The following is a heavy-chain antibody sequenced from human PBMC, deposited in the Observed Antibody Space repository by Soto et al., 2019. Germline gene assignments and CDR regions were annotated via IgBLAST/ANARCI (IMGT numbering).Heavy chain of an antibody. CDR2: IKQDGSEK. J-gene: IGHJ6*03. CDR1: GFTFSSYW. D-gene: IGHD6-13*01. V-gene: IGHV3-7*01. Sequence: GGSLRLSCAASGFTFSSYWMSWVRQAPGKGLEWVANIKQDGSEKYYVDSVKGRFTISRDNAKNSLYLQMNSLRAEDTAVYYCARVIRGSSWVSRPHYYYYYYMDVWGKGTTVTVSS. CDR3: ARVIRGSSWVSRPHYYYYYYMDV.